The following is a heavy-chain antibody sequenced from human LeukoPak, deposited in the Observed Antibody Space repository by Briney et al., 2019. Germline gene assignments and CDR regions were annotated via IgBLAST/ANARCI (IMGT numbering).Heavy chain of an antibody. Sequence: ASVKVSCKASGYTFTSYGISWVRQAPGQGLEWMGWISAYNGNTNYAQKLQGRVTMTTDTSTSTAYMELRSLRSDDTAVYYCARDPRSRYYYDSSGYLGYWGQGTLVTVSS. D-gene: IGHD3-22*01. V-gene: IGHV1-18*01. CDR2: ISAYNGNT. CDR1: GYTFTSYG. J-gene: IGHJ4*02. CDR3: ARDPRSRYYYDSSGYLGY.